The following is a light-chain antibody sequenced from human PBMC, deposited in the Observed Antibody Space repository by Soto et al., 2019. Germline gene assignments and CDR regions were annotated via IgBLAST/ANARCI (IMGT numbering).Light chain of an antibody. Sequence: DIQMTQSPTSLSASVGDRVTITCRASQGIRNFVAGYQQKPGKAPKLLIDAASTLQSGVPSRFSGSGSGTDFTLTINSLQHEDVATYSCQKYSSVPVFGPGTKVEIK. J-gene: IGKJ3*01. CDR3: QKYSSVPV. CDR1: QGIRNF. CDR2: AAS. V-gene: IGKV1-27*01.